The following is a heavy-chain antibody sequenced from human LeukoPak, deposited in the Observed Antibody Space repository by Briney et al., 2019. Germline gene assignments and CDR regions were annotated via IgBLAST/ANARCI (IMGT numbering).Heavy chain of an antibody. CDR1: GYTFTGCY. D-gene: IGHD1-26*01. CDR2: INPNSGGT. CDR3: ARARPPRSGSYSFDY. Sequence: ASVKVSCKASGYTFTGCYMHWVRQAPGQGLEWMGWINPNSGGTNYAQKFQGRVTMTRDTSISTAYMELSRLRSDDTAVYYCARARPPRSGSYSFDYWGQGTLATVSS. V-gene: IGHV1-2*02. J-gene: IGHJ4*02.